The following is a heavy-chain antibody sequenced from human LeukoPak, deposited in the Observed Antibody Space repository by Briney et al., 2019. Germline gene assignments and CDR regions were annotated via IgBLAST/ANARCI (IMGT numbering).Heavy chain of an antibody. V-gene: IGHV5-51*01. CDR1: GYSFTTYW. D-gene: IGHD6-19*01. J-gene: IGHJ4*02. CDR2: IFPADSDT. CDR3: ASVYSSTSWDY. Sequence: GESLKISCRASGYSFTTYWIGWARQMPGKGLEWMGVIFPADSDTRYSPSFQGQVTISADRSISTAYLQWSSLKASDTGMYYCASVYSSTSWDYWGQGTLVTVSS.